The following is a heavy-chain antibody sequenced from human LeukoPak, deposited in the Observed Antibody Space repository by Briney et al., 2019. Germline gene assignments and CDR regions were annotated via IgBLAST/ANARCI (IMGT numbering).Heavy chain of an antibody. J-gene: IGHJ4*02. Sequence: SETLSLTCTVSGGSISSYYWSWIRQPPGKGLEWIGYIYYSGSTNYNPSLKGRVTISVDTSKNQFSLKLSSVTAADTAVYYCARVLYSYGLSRTYYFDYWGQGTLVTVSS. CDR2: IYYSGST. D-gene: IGHD5-18*01. CDR1: GGSISSYY. CDR3: ARVLYSYGLSRTYYFDY. V-gene: IGHV4-59*01.